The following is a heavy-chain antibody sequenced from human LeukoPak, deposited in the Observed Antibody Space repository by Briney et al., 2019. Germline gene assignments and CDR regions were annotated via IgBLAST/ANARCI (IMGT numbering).Heavy chain of an antibody. CDR1: GFTXSSXX. CDR3: AKETVVVVXATXDAXXI. V-gene: IGHV3-23*01. D-gene: IGHD2-15*01. J-gene: IGHJ3*02. CDR2: IXGSSGNT. Sequence: GFTXSSXXMSWVRQAAXEGMEWVXXIXGSSGNTHYADSVKDRFTISRENSKNTLYRQMNSLRAEDRAVYYCAKETVVVVXATXDAXXIW.